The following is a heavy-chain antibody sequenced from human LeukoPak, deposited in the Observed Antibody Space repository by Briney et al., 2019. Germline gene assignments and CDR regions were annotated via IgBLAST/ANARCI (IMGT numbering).Heavy chain of an antibody. V-gene: IGHV1-69*13. J-gene: IGHJ4*02. CDR2: IIPIFGTA. Sequence: ASVKVSCKASGGTFSSYAISWVRQAPGQGLEWMGGIIPIFGTANYAQKFQGRVTITADESTSTAYMELSSLRSEDTAVYYCACAQDLEMATPNFDYWGQGTLVTVSS. CDR1: GGTFSSYA. D-gene: IGHD5-24*01. CDR3: ACAQDLEMATPNFDY.